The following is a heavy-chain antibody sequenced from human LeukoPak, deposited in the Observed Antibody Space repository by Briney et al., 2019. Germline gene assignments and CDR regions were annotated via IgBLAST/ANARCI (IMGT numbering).Heavy chain of an antibody. V-gene: IGHV1-18*01. D-gene: IGHD3-9*01. Sequence: GASAKVSCKAAGYAFTSYGISGVGQAPGQGLEWMGRISAYNGNTNYAQKLQGRVTITTDTSTSTAYMELRSLRSDDTAVYYCARDKPSRVLRYFNWLLELDYWGQGTLVTVSS. CDR2: ISAYNGNT. CDR1: GYAFTSYG. CDR3: ARDKPSRVLRYFNWLLELDY. J-gene: IGHJ4*02.